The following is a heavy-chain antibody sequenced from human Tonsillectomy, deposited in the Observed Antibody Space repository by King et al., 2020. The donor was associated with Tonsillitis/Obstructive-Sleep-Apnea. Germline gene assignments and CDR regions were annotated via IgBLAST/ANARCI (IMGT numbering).Heavy chain of an antibody. Sequence: VQLVESGGGLVQPGGSLRLSCAAAGFTFSSYAMSWVRQAPGKGLEWVSAISGSGGSTYYADSVKGRFTISRDNSKNMLYLQMNSLRAEDTAVYYCAKDSPHYYDSSGYYPPFDYWGQGTLLTVSS. CDR2: ISGSGGST. D-gene: IGHD3-22*01. CDR1: GFTFSSYA. V-gene: IGHV3-23*04. CDR3: AKDSPHYYDSSGYYPPFDY. J-gene: IGHJ4*02.